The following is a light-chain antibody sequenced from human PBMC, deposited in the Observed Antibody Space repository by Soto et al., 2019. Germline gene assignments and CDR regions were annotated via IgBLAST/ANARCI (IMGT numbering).Light chain of an antibody. Sequence: ETVMTQSPDTLSVSPGERATLSCRASQSVRSNLAWYQQKPGQAPRPLIYASSTRATGIPPRFSGSGSGTEFTRTISSLQSEDFAVYYCHQYNGWPYTFGQGNKLEI. CDR3: HQYNGWPYT. CDR1: QSVRSN. V-gene: IGKV3-15*01. J-gene: IGKJ2*01. CDR2: ASS.